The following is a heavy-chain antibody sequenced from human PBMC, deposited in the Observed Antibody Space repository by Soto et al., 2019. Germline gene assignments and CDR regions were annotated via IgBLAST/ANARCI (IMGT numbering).Heavy chain of an antibody. J-gene: IGHJ6*02. D-gene: IGHD3-9*01. Sequence: SVKVSCKASGGNFRSEAISWVRQAPGHGLEWMGRIIPMFSTPHYAQKFQGRVTIIADESTTTVNMEMRGLTYEDTAVYYCARAHFSDILTADDYGMDVWGQGTSVTVSS. CDR3: ARAHFSDILTADDYGMDV. CDR1: GGNFRSEA. CDR2: IIPMFSTP. V-gene: IGHV1-69*13.